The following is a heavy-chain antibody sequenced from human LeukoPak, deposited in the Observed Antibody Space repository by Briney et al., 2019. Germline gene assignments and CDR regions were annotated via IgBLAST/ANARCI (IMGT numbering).Heavy chain of an antibody. D-gene: IGHD6-13*01. Sequence: SQTLSLTCALSGDSFSSNSAAWNWHRQCPSRGLEGLGRTYYRSKWYNDSAVSLKSRITLHPHTSKNQFSLQLNSVTPDDTAVYYCARVSSTPDSSSWYAVDYWGQGTLVTVSS. V-gene: IGHV6-1*01. CDR2: TYYRSKWYN. CDR3: ARVSSTPDSSSWYAVDY. CDR1: GDSFSSNSAA. J-gene: IGHJ4*02.